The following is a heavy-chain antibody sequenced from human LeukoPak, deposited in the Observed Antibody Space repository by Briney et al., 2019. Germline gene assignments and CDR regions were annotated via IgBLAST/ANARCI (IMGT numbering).Heavy chain of an antibody. CDR3: ARVSQKYYDILTGDAFDI. CDR1: GGSITSYY. D-gene: IGHD3-9*01. CDR2: IYYSGST. J-gene: IGHJ3*02. Sequence: SETLSLTCTVSGGSITSYYWSWIRRPPGKGREWIGYIYYSGSTNYNPSLKSRVTISVDTSKNQFSLKLSSVAAADTAVYYCARVSQKYYDILTGDAFDIWGQGTMVTVSS. V-gene: IGHV4-59*01.